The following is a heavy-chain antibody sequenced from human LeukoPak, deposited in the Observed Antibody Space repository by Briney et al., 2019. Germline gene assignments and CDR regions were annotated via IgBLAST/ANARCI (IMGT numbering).Heavy chain of an antibody. V-gene: IGHV1-2*02. J-gene: IGHJ4*02. CDR3: ATQRGSYLWGTDFDY. Sequence: ASVKVSCKASGHTFTGYYMHWVRQAPGQGLEWVGWINPNSGDTKYSQKFHGRVTMTRDTSISTAYMELSRLRSDDTAVYYCATQRGSYLWGTDFDYWGQGTLVTVSS. CDR2: INPNSGDT. D-gene: IGHD3-16*01. CDR1: GHTFTGYY.